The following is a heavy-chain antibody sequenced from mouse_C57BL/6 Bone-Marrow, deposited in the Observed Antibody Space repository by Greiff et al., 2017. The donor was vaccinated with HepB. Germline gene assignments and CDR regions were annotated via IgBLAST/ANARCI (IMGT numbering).Heavy chain of an antibody. CDR3: ARDGGAY. V-gene: IGHV2-2*01. CDR1: GFSLTSYG. J-gene: IGHJ3*01. CDR2: IWSGGST. Sequence: VKLMESGPGLVQPSQSLSITCTVSGFSLTSYGVHCVRQSPGKGLEWLGVIWSGGSTDYNAAFISRLSISKDNSKSQVFFKMNRLQADDTAIYYCARDGGAYWGQGTLVTVSA.